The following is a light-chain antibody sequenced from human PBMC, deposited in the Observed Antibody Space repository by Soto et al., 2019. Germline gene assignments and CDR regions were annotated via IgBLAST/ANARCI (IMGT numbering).Light chain of an antibody. V-gene: IGLV2-14*01. CDR1: SSDVGGYNY. CDR3: SSYTTSNTRQIV. CDR2: DVS. Sequence: LTEPASVSGSPGQSITISCTGTSSDVGGYNYVSWYQQHPGKAPKFMIYDVSNRPSGVSNRFSGSKSGNTASLTISGLQAEDEADYYCSSYTTSNTRQIVFGTGTKVTVL. J-gene: IGLJ1*01.